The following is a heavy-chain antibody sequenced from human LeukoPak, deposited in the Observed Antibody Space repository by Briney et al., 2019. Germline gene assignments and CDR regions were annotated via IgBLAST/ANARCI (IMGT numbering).Heavy chain of an antibody. Sequence: SETLSLTCTVSGGSISSYYWSWIRQPPGKGLEWIGEIYHSGSTNYNPSLKSRVTISVDKSKNQFSLKLSSVTAADTAVYYCARDREVRAFDIWGQGTMVTVSS. V-gene: IGHV4-59*12. D-gene: IGHD3-10*01. CDR2: IYHSGST. CDR3: ARDREVRAFDI. J-gene: IGHJ3*02. CDR1: GGSISSYY.